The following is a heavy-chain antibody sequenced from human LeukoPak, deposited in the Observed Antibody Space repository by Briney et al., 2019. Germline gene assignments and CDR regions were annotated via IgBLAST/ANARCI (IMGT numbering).Heavy chain of an antibody. V-gene: IGHV3-21*01. CDR2: ISSSSSYI. D-gene: IGHD6-13*01. CDR1: GFTFSSYS. Sequence: GGSLRLSCAASGFTFSSYSMNWVRQAPGKGLEWVSSISSSSSYIYYADSVKGRFTISRDNAKNSLYLQMNSLRAEDTAVYYCAREGAAAGYFDYWGQGTLVTVSS. J-gene: IGHJ4*02. CDR3: AREGAAAGYFDY.